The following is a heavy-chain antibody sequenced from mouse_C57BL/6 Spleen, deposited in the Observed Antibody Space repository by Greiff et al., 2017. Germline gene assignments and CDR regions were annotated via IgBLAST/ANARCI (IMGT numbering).Heavy chain of an antibody. CDR2: IDPETGGT. J-gene: IGHJ4*01. Sequence: VQLQQSGAELVRPGASVTLSCKASGYTFTDYEMHWVKQTPVHGLEWIGAIDPETGGTAYNQKFKGKAILTADKSSSTAYMELRSLTSEDSAVYYCTWTGDGYIYAMDYWGQGTSVTVSS. CDR3: TWTGDGYIYAMDY. CDR1: GYTFTDYE. D-gene: IGHD2-3*01. V-gene: IGHV1-15*01.